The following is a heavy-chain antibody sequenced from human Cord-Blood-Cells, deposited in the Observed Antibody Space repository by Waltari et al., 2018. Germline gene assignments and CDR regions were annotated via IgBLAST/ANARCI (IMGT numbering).Heavy chain of an antibody. CDR2: ISSSSSYI. CDR1: GFTFSSYS. D-gene: IGHD3-9*01. J-gene: IGHJ4*02. V-gene: IGHV3-21*01. CDR3: ARYYDILTGYYDY. Sequence: EVQLVESGGGLVKPGGSLRLSCAASGFTFSSYSMTWVRQAPGKGLEWVSSISSSSSYIYYADSVKGRFTISRDNAKNSLYLQMNSLRAEDTAVYYCARYYDILTGYYDYWGQGTLVTVSS.